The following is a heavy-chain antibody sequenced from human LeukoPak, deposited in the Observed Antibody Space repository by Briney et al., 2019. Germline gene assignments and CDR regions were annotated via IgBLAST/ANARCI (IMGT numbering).Heavy chain of an antibody. CDR1: GFTFSSYA. J-gene: IGHJ4*02. CDR3: ARTGSTLEF. V-gene: IGHV3-48*01. CDR2: ISPSSSTI. D-gene: IGHD2-2*01. Sequence: GGSLRLSCAASGFTFSSYAMSWVRQAPGKGLEWISYISPSSSTIFYADSVKGRFTISRDNAKNSMFLRMNSLRAEDTALYYCARTGSTLEFWGQGTLVTVSS.